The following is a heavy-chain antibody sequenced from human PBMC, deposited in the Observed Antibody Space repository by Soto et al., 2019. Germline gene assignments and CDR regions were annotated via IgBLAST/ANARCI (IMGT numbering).Heavy chain of an antibody. CDR1: GFTFGDYA. CDR2: SRSKAYGGTT. D-gene: IGHD3-16*02. Sequence: EVQLVESGGGLVQPGRSLRLSCTASGFTFGDYAMSWFRQAPGKGLEGVGFSRSKAYGGTTEYAASVKGRFTISRDDSKSIAYLQMNSLKTEDTAVYYCTRDSRIKGYDYIWGSYRYMYYFDYWGQGTLVTVSS. V-gene: IGHV3-49*03. J-gene: IGHJ4*02. CDR3: TRDSRIKGYDYIWGSYRYMYYFDY.